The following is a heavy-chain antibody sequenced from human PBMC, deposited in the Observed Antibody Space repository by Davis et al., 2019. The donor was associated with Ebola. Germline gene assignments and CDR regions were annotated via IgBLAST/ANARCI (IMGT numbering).Heavy chain of an antibody. CDR1: GFTFSSYA. J-gene: IGHJ6*04. Sequence: GESLKISCAASGFTFSSYAMHWVRQAPSKGLEWVAVISYDGSNKYYADSVKGRFTISRDNSKNTLYLQMNSLRAEDTAVYYCARNSEWELYYYYYGMDVWGKGTTVTVSS. CDR2: ISYDGSNK. V-gene: IGHV3-30-3*01. D-gene: IGHD1-26*01. CDR3: ARNSEWELYYYYYGMDV.